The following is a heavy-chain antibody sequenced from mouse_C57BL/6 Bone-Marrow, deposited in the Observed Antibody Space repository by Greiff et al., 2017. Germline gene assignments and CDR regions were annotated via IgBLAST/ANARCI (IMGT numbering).Heavy chain of an antibody. CDR3: ARGHYYGSSYVTWFAY. V-gene: IGHV1-7*01. D-gene: IGHD1-1*01. Sequence: QVQLQQSGAELAKPGASVKLSCKASGYTFTSYWMHWVKQRPGQGLEWIGYINPSSGYTKYNQKFKDKATLTADKSSSTAYMQLSSLTYEDSAVDYGARGHYYGSSYVTWFAYWGQGTLVTVSA. J-gene: IGHJ3*01. CDR1: GYTFTSYW. CDR2: INPSSGYT.